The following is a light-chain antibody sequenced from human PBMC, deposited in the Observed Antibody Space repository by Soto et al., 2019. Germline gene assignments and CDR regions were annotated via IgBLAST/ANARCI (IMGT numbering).Light chain of an antibody. CDR1: QSVSSY. CDR3: QQRSNWPLT. Sequence: EIGLTQSPATLSLSPGERATLSCRASQSVSSYVAWYQQKPGQAPRLLIYDASNRATGIPARFSGSGSGTDFTLTISSLEPEDFAVYYCQQRSNWPLTFGGGTKVDIK. V-gene: IGKV3-11*01. J-gene: IGKJ4*01. CDR2: DAS.